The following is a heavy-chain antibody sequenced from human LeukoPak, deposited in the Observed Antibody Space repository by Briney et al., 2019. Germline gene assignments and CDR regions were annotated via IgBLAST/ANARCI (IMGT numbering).Heavy chain of an antibody. D-gene: IGHD3-9*01. Sequence: SGGSLRLPCAASGFTFSSNAMSWVRQAPGKGLEWVSAVSVSADSTYYADSVKGRFTISRDNSRNMVYLQMNSLRAEDTAVYYCAKASPYYDILTGYYCYFDYWGQGTLVTVSS. CDR1: GFTFSSNA. J-gene: IGHJ4*02. V-gene: IGHV3-23*01. CDR3: AKASPYYDILTGYYCYFDY. CDR2: VSVSADST.